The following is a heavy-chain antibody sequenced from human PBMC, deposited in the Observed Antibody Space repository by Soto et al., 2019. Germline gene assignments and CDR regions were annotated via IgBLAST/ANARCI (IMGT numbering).Heavy chain of an antibody. CDR3: AKCMQAYWNYDAHHI. D-gene: IGHD2-8*01. J-gene: IGHJ3*02. Sequence: EVKLLESGGGSVQPGGSLRLSCAASGFTFRTYSMTWVRQAPGKGLEWVAHITGTAETTYYADSVKGRFTISRDTSRNTVYLQMNSLRAEDTALYYCAKCMQAYWNYDAHHIWGQGTMVTVSS. CDR2: ITGTAETT. V-gene: IGHV3-23*01. CDR1: GFTFRTYS.